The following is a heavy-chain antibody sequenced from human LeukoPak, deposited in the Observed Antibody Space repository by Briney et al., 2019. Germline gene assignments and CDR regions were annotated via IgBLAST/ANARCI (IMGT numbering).Heavy chain of an antibody. CDR1: GFTFSRFA. Sequence: PGGSLRLSCAASGFTFSRFAMSSVRQAPGKGLEWVSAISGSGGSTYYADSVKGRFTISRDNSKNTLFLQMNSLRAEDTAVYYCAKDRSCTGSSCNVGSWGQGTMVTVSS. D-gene: IGHD2-2*01. V-gene: IGHV3-23*01. CDR2: ISGSGGST. CDR3: AKDRSCTGSSCNVGS. J-gene: IGHJ3*01.